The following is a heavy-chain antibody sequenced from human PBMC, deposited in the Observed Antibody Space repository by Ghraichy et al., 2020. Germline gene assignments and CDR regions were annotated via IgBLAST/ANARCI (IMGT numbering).Heavy chain of an antibody. CDR2: IHQSGSA. CDR1: GGSFSDYS. CDR3: STHGLLRYLDP. J-gene: IGHJ5*02. V-gene: IGHV4-34*01. D-gene: IGHD2-21*01. Sequence: SETLSLTCAADGGSFSDYSWTWVRQPPGKGLEWIGEIHQSGSAKYNPSLENRVTISVDTSKRQFSLNLTSVTAADTAVYYCSTHGLLRYLDPWGQGTPVTVS.